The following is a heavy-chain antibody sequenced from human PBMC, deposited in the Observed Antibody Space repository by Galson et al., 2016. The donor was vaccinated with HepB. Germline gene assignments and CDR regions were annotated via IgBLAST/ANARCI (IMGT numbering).Heavy chain of an antibody. CDR1: GYRFPTYG. V-gene: IGHV1-18*04. CDR3: ARDRNPINWYFDL. Sequence: SVKVSCKASGYRFPTYGISWVRQAPGQGLEWLGWISANSGNTIYAQKFQDRVTMTTDTSTNVAYMELRILRSDDTAVYYCARDRNPINWYFDLWGRGTLVTVSS. J-gene: IGHJ2*01. CDR2: ISANSGNT.